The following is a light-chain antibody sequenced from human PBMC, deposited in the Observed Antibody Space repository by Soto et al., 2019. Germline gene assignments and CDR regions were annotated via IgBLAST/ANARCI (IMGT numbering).Light chain of an antibody. J-gene: IGKJ2*01. CDR3: QQSYSFPYT. CDR2: SSS. Sequence: DIQMTQSPSSLSASVGDRVTIACRANQSISTYLNWYQQKPGKAPKLLISSSSSLHTGVPSRFSGSGSGTDFSLTISCLQPEDFATYYCQQSYSFPYTFGQGTRLQIK. V-gene: IGKV1-39*01. CDR1: QSISTY.